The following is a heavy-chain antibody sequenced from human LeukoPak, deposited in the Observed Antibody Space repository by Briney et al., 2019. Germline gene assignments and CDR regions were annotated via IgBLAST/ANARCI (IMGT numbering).Heavy chain of an antibody. D-gene: IGHD3-10*01. CDR2: TSYDGSNK. CDR3: AKDFYYYGSGSDAFDI. Sequence: GGSLRLSCAASGFTFSSYGMHWVRQAPGKGLEWVAVTSYDGSNKYYADSVKGRFTISRDNSKNTLYLQMNSLRAEDTAVYYCAKDFYYYGSGSDAFDIWGQGTMVTVSS. J-gene: IGHJ3*02. CDR1: GFTFSSYG. V-gene: IGHV3-30*18.